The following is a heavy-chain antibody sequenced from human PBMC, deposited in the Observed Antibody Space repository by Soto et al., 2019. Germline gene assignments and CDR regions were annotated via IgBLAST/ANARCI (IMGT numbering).Heavy chain of an antibody. CDR1: GFTFSSYA. D-gene: IGHD6-13*01. V-gene: IGHV3-23*01. J-gene: IGHJ4*02. CDR3: AKDQGSSWYEIDY. Sequence: GGSLRLSCAASGFTFSSYAMSWVRQAPGKALEWVSAVSASGGSTYYADSVKGRFTISRDNSKNTLYLQMNSLRAEDTAVYYCAKDQGSSWYEIDYWGQGTLVTVSS. CDR2: VSASGGST.